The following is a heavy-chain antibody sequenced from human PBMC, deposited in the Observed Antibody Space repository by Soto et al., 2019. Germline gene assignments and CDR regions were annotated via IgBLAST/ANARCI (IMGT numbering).Heavy chain of an antibody. V-gene: IGHV3-30-3*01. Sequence: PGGSLRLSCAASGFTFSSYAMHWVRQAPGKGLEWVAVISYDGSNKYYADSVKGRFTISRDNSKNTLYLQMNSLRAEDTAVYYCTRVPSGTGTGYWGQGTLVTVSS. CDR1: GFTFSSYA. CDR2: ISYDGSNK. D-gene: IGHD6-25*01. J-gene: IGHJ4*02. CDR3: TRVPSGTGTGY.